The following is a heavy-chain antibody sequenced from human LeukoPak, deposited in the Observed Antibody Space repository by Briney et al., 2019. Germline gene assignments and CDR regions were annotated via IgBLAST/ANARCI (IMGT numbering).Heavy chain of an antibody. V-gene: IGHV4-61*02. Sequence: SETLSLTCTVSGGSISSSSYYWSWIRQPAGKGLEWIGRIYTSGSTNYNPSLKSRVTMSVDTSKNQFSLKLSSVTAADTAVYYCARRGDYDAFDIWGQGTMATVSS. D-gene: IGHD4-17*01. CDR3: ARRGDYDAFDI. CDR1: GGSISSSSYY. CDR2: IYTSGST. J-gene: IGHJ3*02.